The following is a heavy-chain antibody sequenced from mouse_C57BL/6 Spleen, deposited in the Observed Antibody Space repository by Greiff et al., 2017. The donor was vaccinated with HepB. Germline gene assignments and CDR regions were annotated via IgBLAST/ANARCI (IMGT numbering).Heavy chain of an antibody. CDR2: IDPSDSYT. CDR3: ARRDGYYDWYFDV. V-gene: IGHV1-69*01. J-gene: IGHJ1*03. CDR1: GYTFTSYW. D-gene: IGHD2-3*01. Sequence: QVQLQQSGAELVMPGASVKLSCKASGYTFTSYWMHWVKQRPGQGLEWIGEIDPSDSYTNYNQKFKGKSTLTVDKSSSTAYMQLSSLTSEDSAVYYCARRDGYYDWYFDVWGTGTTVTVSS.